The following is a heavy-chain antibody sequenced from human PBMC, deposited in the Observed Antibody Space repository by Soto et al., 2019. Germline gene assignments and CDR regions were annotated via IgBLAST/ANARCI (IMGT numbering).Heavy chain of an antibody. CDR2: IFWDDDK. CDR1: GFSLSTSGVA. Sequence: FGPTLVNPTQTLTLTCTFSGFSLSTSGVAVGWIRQAPRKAPEWLAFIFWDDDKRYSPSLENRLTISKDPSKNQVVLTMPNMDPVDTATYYGARIVDSWSGYYCSYWSQGTLVSVS. V-gene: IGHV2-5*02. CDR3: ARIVDSWSGYYCSY. J-gene: IGHJ4*02. D-gene: IGHD3-3*01.